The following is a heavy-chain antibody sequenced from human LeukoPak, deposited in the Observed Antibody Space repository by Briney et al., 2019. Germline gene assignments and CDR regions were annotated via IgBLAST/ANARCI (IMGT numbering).Heavy chain of an antibody. CDR3: ARAPHGSKYQLPYYFDY. D-gene: IGHD2-2*01. Sequence: GSSVKVSCKASGGTFSSYAISWVRQAPGQGLEWMGGIIPIFGTANYAQKFQGRVTITADESTSTAYMELSSLRSEDTAVYYCARAPHGSKYQLPYYFDYWGQGTLVTVSS. CDR1: GGTFSSYA. V-gene: IGHV1-69*01. CDR2: IIPIFGTA. J-gene: IGHJ4*02.